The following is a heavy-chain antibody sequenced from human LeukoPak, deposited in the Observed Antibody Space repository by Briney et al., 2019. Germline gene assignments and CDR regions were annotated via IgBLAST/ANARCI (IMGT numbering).Heavy chain of an antibody. CDR1: GGSISSYY. D-gene: IGHD2-2*02. CDR3: ARGVGYCSSTSCYTPYYYYMDV. Sequence: SETLSLTCTVSGGSISSYYWSWIRQPPGKGLEWIGYIYYSGSTNYNPSLKGRVTISVDTSKNQLSLKLGSVTAADTAVYYCARGVGYCSSTSCYTPYYYYMDVWGKGITVTVSS. CDR2: IYYSGST. V-gene: IGHV4-59*01. J-gene: IGHJ6*03.